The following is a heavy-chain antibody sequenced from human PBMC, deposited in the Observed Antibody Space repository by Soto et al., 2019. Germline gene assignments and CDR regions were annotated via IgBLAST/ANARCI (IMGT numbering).Heavy chain of an antibody. Sequence: SETLSLTCTVSGGSISSGGYCWSWIRQHPGKGLEWIGYIYYSGSTYYNPSLKSRVTISVDTSKNQFPLKLSSVTAADTAMYFCTRAERFPRSWFDPWGQGTQVTVSS. CDR2: IYYSGST. V-gene: IGHV4-31*03. J-gene: IGHJ5*02. CDR3: TRAERFPRSWFDP. D-gene: IGHD3-10*01. CDR1: GGSISSGGYC.